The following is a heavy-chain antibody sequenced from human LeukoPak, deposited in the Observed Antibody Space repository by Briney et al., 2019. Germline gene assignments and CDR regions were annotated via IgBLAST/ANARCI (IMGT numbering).Heavy chain of an antibody. Sequence: GASVKVSCKASGYTFTGYYMHWVRRAPGQGLEWMGWINPNSGGTNYAQKFQGRVTMTRDTSISTAYMELSRLRSDDTAVYYCARAVLLSDYYYGMDVWGQGTTVTVSS. J-gene: IGHJ6*02. V-gene: IGHV1-2*02. D-gene: IGHD3-10*01. CDR1: GYTFTGYY. CDR2: INPNSGGT. CDR3: ARAVLLSDYYYGMDV.